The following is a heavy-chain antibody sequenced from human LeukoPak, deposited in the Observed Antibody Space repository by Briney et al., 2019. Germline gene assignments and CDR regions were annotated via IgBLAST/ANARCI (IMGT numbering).Heavy chain of an antibody. CDR2: IAPSDSYT. V-gene: IGHV5-10-1*01. CDR3: VRQPPGVYDTTQNWFDP. J-gene: IGHJ5*02. CDR1: GYSFPSYW. D-gene: IGHD3-22*01. Sequence: PGESLRNSCKVSGYSFPSYWITWVRQVPGKGLEWMGRIAPSDSYTNYNPSFEGHVTMSVEKSITTVYLQWSSLKASDTAMYYCVRQPPGVYDTTQNWFDPWGQGTLVTVSS.